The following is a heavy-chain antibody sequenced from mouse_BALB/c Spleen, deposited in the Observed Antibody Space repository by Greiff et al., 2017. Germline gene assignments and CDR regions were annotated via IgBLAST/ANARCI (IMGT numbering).Heavy chain of an antibody. CDR3: AKAGAYDYAMDY. CDR2: ISSGGSYT. D-gene: IGHD1-1*01. J-gene: IGHJ4*01. CDR1: GFTFSSYA. V-gene: IGHV5-9-4*01. Sequence: EVQLVESGGGLVKPGGSLKLSCAASGFTFSSYAMSWVRQSPEKRLEWVAEISSGGSYTYYPDTVTGRFTISRDNAKNTLYLEMSSLRSEDTAMYYCAKAGAYDYAMDYWGQGTSVTVSS.